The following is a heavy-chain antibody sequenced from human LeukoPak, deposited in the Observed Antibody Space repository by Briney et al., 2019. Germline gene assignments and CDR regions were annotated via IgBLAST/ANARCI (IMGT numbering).Heavy chain of an antibody. D-gene: IGHD5-12*01. V-gene: IGHV3-48*03. Sequence: GGSLRLSCAASGFTFSSYEMNWVRQAPGKGLEWVSYISSSGSTIYYADSVKGRFTISRDNAKNSLYLQMNSLRAEDTSVYYCARDHSGYAGGFDYWGQGTLVTVSS. J-gene: IGHJ4*02. CDR2: ISSSGSTI. CDR3: ARDHSGYAGGFDY. CDR1: GFTFSSYE.